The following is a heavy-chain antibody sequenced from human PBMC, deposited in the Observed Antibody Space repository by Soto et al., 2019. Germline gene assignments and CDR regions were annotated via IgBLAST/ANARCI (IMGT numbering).Heavy chain of an antibody. D-gene: IGHD3-9*01. Sequence: HPGKGLEWIGYIYYSGSTYYNPSLKSRVTISVDTSKNQFSLKLSSVTAADTAVYFRAKDGIRYCPPVSAFLLNRSTDL. CDR3: AKDGIRYCPPVSAFLLNRSTDL. V-gene: IGHV4-31*02. CDR2: IYYSGST. J-gene: IGHJ2*01.